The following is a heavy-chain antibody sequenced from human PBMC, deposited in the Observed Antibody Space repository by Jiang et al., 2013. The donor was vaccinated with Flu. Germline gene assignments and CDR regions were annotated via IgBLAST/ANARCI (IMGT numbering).Heavy chain of an antibody. V-gene: IGHV1-69*06. J-gene: IGHJ4*02. D-gene: IGHD5-18*01. Sequence: SYAISWVRQAPGQGLEWMGAIMPIFDTTNYAQKFQGRVTITADKSTSTAYLELSSLRSDDTAVYYCARGVGGYSHGYILYWGQGTLVTVSS. CDR1: SYA. CDR2: IMPIFDTT. CDR3: ARGVGGYSHGYILY.